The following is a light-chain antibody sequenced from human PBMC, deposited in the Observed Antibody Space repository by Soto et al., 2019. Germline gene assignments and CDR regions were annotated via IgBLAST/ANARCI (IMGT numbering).Light chain of an antibody. V-gene: IGLV2-14*01. Sequence: QSALTQPASVSGSPGQSITISCTGSSSDVGGYNYVSWYQQHPGKAPKLMIYEVSNRPSGVSNRFSGSKSGNTASLTISGLQAEVEADYYCSSYTSSSTPLVFGTGSKVTVL. CDR2: EVS. CDR3: SSYTSSSTPLV. J-gene: IGLJ1*01. CDR1: SSDVGGYNY.